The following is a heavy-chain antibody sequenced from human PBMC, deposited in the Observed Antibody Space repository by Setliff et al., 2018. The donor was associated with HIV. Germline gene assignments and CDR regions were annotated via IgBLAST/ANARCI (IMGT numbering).Heavy chain of an antibody. CDR1: GGSFNGYF. CDR2: ITYSGSS. D-gene: IGHD6-6*01. CDR3: ARQNIAARSLDF. V-gene: IGHV4-34*01. J-gene: IGHJ4*02. Sequence: SETLSLTCAVYGGSFNGYFWSWIRQSPEKGLEWIGDITYSGSSAYNPSLKSRVSISADTSKNQFSLKLTSVTAADTAVYYCARQNIAARSLDFWGRGTLVTVSS.